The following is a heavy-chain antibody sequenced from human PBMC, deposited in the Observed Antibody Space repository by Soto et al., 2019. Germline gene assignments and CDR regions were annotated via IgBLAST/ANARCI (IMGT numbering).Heavy chain of an antibody. CDR1: GFTFSSYA. CDR2: ISGSGGST. V-gene: IGHV3-23*01. Sequence: GGSLRLSCAASGFTFSSYAMSWVRQAPGKGLEWVSAISGSGGSTYYADSVKGRFTISRDNSKNTLYLQMNSLRAEDKAVYYCAKDEKDSNWGSSFDYWGQGTLVTVSS. J-gene: IGHJ4*02. CDR3: AKDEKDSNWGSSFDY. D-gene: IGHD7-27*01.